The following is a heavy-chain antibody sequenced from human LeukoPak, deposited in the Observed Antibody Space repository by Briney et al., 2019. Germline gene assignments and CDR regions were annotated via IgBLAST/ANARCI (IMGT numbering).Heavy chain of an antibody. CDR3: ARARLVRGWFDS. Sequence: ASVKVSCKPSGYTFTSYGINWVRQAPGHGLEWMGWISAYNGNTNYAQKYQGRVTMTTDTSTGTAYMEVRSLRSDDTAVYYCARARLVRGWFDSWGQGTLVTVSS. J-gene: IGHJ5*01. CDR1: GYTFTSYG. D-gene: IGHD2-2*01. CDR2: ISAYNGNT. V-gene: IGHV1-18*04.